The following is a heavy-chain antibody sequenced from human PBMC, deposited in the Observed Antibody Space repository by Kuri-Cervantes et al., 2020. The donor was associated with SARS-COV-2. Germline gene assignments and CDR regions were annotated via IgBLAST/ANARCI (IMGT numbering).Heavy chain of an antibody. CDR1: GGSISSYY. CDR2: IYTSGST. Sequence: SETLSLTCTVSGGSISSYYWSWIRQPAGKGLEWIGRIYTSGSTNYNPSLKSRVTISVGTSKNQFSLKLSSVTAADTAVYYCARHEQQLVLGGFDPWSQGTLVTVSS. CDR3: ARHEQQLVLGGFDP. D-gene: IGHD6-13*01. J-gene: IGHJ5*02. V-gene: IGHV4-4*07.